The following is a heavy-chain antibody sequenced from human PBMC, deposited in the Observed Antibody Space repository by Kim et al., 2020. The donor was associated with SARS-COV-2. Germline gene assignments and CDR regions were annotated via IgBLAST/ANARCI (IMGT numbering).Heavy chain of an antibody. CDR1: GYTFTSYY. J-gene: IGHJ4*02. Sequence: ASVKVSCKASGYTFTSYYMHWVRQAPGQGLEWMGIINPSGGSTNYAQKFQGRVTMTRDTSTSTVYMELSSLRSEDTAVYYCAREEGLDYGDSTWDYWGQGTLVTVSS. D-gene: IGHD4-17*01. CDR3: AREEGLDYGDSTWDY. V-gene: IGHV1-46*01. CDR2: INPSGGST.